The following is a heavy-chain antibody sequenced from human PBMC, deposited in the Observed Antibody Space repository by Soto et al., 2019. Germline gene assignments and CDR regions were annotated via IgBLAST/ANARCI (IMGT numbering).Heavy chain of an antibody. D-gene: IGHD3-3*01. Sequence: PLQQWGAGLLKPSETLSLTCAVYGGSFSGYYWSWIRQPPGKGLELVGEINHSGSTNYNPSLKSRVTISVDTSKNQFSLKLSSVTAADTAVYYCARALPRSTIFGVVIIAHFDYWGQGTLVTVSS. CDR2: INHSGST. CDR1: GGSFSGYY. V-gene: IGHV4-34*01. J-gene: IGHJ4*02. CDR3: ARALPRSTIFGVVIIAHFDY.